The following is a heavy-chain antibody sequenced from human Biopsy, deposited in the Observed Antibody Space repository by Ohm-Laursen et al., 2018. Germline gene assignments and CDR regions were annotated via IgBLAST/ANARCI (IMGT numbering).Heavy chain of an antibody. CDR1: GFSFDDFA. V-gene: IGHV3-9*01. J-gene: IGHJ6*02. D-gene: IGHD1-7*01. CDR2: IDWNSRNI. CDR3: VKETNWNYVWDRPGATKGMDV. Sequence: SLRLSCAASGFSFDDFAMHWVRQSPGKGLEWVAGIDWNSRNINYGDSVKGRFSVSRDNAKNSLYLQMNSLRGEDTALYYCVKETNWNYVWDRPGATKGMDVWGQGTTVTVSS.